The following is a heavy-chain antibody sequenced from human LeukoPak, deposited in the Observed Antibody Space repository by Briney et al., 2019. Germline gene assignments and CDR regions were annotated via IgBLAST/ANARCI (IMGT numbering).Heavy chain of an antibody. CDR1: GGSISSYY. Sequence: SETLSLTCTVSGGSISSYYWSWIRQPAGKGLEWIGRIYSTGSTNYNPSLKSRVTMSVDTSKNQLSLRLRSVTAADTAVYSCARQIASAGTAGFDFWGQGALITVSS. CDR3: ARQIASAGTAGFDF. CDR2: IYSTGST. J-gene: IGHJ4*02. D-gene: IGHD6-13*01. V-gene: IGHV4-4*07.